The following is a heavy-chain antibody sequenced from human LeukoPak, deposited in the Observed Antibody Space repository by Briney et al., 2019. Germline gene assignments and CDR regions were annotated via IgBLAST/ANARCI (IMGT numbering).Heavy chain of an antibody. J-gene: IGHJ1*01. CDR2: INHSGST. CDR3: ATNYYDSSGYQLSAEYFQH. CDR1: GGSFSGYY. D-gene: IGHD3-22*01. V-gene: IGHV4-34*01. Sequence: PSETLSLTCAVYGGSFSGYYWRWIRQPPGKGLEWIGEINHSGSTNYNPSLKSRVTISVDTSKNQFSLKLSSVTAADTAVYYCATNYYDSSGYQLSAEYFQHWGQGTLVTVSS.